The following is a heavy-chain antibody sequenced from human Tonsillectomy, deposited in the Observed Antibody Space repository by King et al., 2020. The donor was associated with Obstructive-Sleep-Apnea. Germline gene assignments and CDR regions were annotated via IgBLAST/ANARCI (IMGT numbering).Heavy chain of an antibody. CDR2: IRYDGSNM. CDR3: AKPTSNYDFWSGFDY. CDR1: GFTFSTYG. Sequence: VQRVESGGGVVQPGTSLRLSCTASGFTFSTYGMHWVRQAPGKGLEWVAFIRYDGSNMFYADSVKGRFTVSRDNSKNTLYLQMNSLRAEDTALYYCAKPTSNYDFWSGFDYWGQGTLVTVFS. J-gene: IGHJ4*02. V-gene: IGHV3-30*02. D-gene: IGHD3-3*01.